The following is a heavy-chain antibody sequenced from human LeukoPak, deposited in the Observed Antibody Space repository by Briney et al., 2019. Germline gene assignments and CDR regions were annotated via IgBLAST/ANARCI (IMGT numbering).Heavy chain of an antibody. V-gene: IGHV4-31*03. J-gene: IGHJ6*02. CDR3: ARISAGRYGMDV. CDR1: GGSVTSGGYS. CDR2: VYYSGST. Sequence: SETLSLTCTVSGGSVTSGGYSWSWIRQHPGKGLEWIGYVYYSGSTYYNPSLKSRVTISPDTSKNQFSLKVRSVTAADTAVYYCARISAGRYGMDVWGQGTTVAVSS. D-gene: IGHD6-6*01.